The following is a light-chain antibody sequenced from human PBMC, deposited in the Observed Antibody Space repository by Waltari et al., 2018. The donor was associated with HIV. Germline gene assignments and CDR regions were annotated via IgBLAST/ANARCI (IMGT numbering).Light chain of an antibody. CDR2: DDS. CDR1: NIGSKS. CDR3: QVWDSNSDHPHYV. V-gene: IGLV3-21*02. J-gene: IGLJ1*01. Sequence: SYVLTQPTSVSVAPGQTARITCGGNNIGSKSVHWYQQKPAQAPVLVVYDDSDRPSGIPARFSGSDSGNTATLTHSRVEAGDEADYYCQVWDSNSDHPHYVFGTGTKVTVL.